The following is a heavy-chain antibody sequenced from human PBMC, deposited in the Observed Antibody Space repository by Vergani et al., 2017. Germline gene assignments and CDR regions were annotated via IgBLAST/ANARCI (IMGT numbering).Heavy chain of an antibody. D-gene: IGHD3-22*01. CDR3: ARMGGYDEGDAFRIGYFDS. J-gene: IGHJ4*02. CDR2: IYSTGST. Sequence: QVRLQESGPGLVKPSQTLSLTCSVSGDSISSGVYYWNWIRQHPGKGLELIGYIYSTGSTHHNPSLRRRINMSVDTSKNQYSLKLNSVTAADTAMYYCARMGGYDEGDAFRIGYFDSWGPGILVTVSS. CDR1: GDSISSGVYY. V-gene: IGHV4-31*03.